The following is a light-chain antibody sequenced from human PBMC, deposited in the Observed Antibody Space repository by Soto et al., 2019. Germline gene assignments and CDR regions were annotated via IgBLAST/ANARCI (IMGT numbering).Light chain of an antibody. CDR3: QQYGDSPPT. Sequence: IVLTQSPGTLSLSPGEGATLSCRASQSVGKNYLAWYQHKSGQAPRLLIHGASNRATGIPERFSGSGSGTDFTLTISRLEPEDFAMYHCQQYGDSPPTFSQGTKVDIK. CDR1: QSVGKNY. J-gene: IGKJ1*01. V-gene: IGKV3-20*01. CDR2: GAS.